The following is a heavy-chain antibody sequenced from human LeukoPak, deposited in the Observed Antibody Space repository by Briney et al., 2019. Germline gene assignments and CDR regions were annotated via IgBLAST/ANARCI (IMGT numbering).Heavy chain of an antibody. Sequence: GGSLGLSCVASGFTFSNAWMSWVRQAPGKGLEWVGRIKSKTDGGTTDYAATVKGRFTIARDDSKNTMYLQMNSLKTEDTAVYYCITFSMIVVVITDWGQGTLVTVSS. CDR3: ITFSMIVVVITD. CDR1: GFTFSNAW. D-gene: IGHD3-22*01. V-gene: IGHV3-15*01. CDR2: IKSKTDGGTT. J-gene: IGHJ4*02.